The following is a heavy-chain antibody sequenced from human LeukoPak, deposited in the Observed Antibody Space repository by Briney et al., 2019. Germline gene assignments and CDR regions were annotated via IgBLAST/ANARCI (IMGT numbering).Heavy chain of an antibody. V-gene: IGHV3-11*01. J-gene: IGHJ5*02. CDR1: GFTFSAYY. CDR3: ARSSGYDGGWFDP. CDR2: ISHSGSTI. D-gene: IGHD5-12*01. Sequence: GGSLRLSCAASGFTFSAYYMHWIRQTPGKGLEWLSCISHSGSTIYEADSVKGRFTISRDNAKNSVYLQIYSLRAEDTATYYCARSSGYDGGWFDPWGQGTPVTVSS.